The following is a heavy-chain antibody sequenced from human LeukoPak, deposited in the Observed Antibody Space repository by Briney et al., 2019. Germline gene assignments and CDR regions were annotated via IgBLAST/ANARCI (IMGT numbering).Heavy chain of an antibody. CDR3: ARGGIAARRPHYDY. V-gene: IGHV4-34*01. CDR1: GGSFSGYY. CDR2: INHSGST. J-gene: IGHJ4*02. D-gene: IGHD6-6*01. Sequence: SETLSLTCAVYGGSFSGYYWSWIRQPPGKGREWIGEINHSGSTNYNPSLKSRVTISVDTSKNQFSLKLSAVTAADTAVYYCARGGIAARRPHYDYWGQGTLVTVSS.